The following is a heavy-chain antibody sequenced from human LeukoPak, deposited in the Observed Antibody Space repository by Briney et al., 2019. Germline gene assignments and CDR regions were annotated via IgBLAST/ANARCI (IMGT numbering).Heavy chain of an antibody. Sequence: ASVTVSCTASGYTFTIYDINWVRQAPGQGLEWMGWMNPNSGNTGYAQKFQGRVTITRNTSISTAYMELSSLRSEDTAVYYCARGRFLEWLRSYYYYYMDVWGKGTTVTVSS. D-gene: IGHD3-3*01. V-gene: IGHV1-8*03. CDR2: MNPNSGNT. J-gene: IGHJ6*03. CDR1: GYTFTIYD. CDR3: ARGRFLEWLRSYYYYYMDV.